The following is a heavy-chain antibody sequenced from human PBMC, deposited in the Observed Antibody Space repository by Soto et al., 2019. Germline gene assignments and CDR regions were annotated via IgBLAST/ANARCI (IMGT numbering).Heavy chain of an antibody. CDR2: ISGSGGST. D-gene: IGHD3-3*01. Sequence: HPGGSLRLSCAASGFTFSSYAMHWVRQAPGKGLEWVSAISGSGGSTYYADSVKGRFTISRDNSKNTLYLQMNSLRAEDTAVYYCAKEITIFGEPLHYYYYGMDVWGQGTTVTVSS. J-gene: IGHJ6*02. CDR3: AKEITIFGEPLHYYYYGMDV. CDR1: GFTFSSYA. V-gene: IGHV3-23*01.